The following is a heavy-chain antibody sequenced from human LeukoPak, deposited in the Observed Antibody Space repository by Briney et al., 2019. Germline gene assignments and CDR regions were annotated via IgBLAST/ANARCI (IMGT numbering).Heavy chain of an antibody. J-gene: IGHJ6*04. V-gene: IGHV3-33*01. Sequence: GGSLRLSCAASGFTFSSYGMHWVRQAPGKGLEWVAVIWYDGSNKYYADSVKGRFTISRDNSKNTLYLQMNSLRAEDAAVYYCERDAPIAPDYGMGVWGKGTTVPVSS. CDR1: GFTFSSYG. CDR3: ERDAPIAPDYGMGV. CDR2: IWYDGSNK. D-gene: IGHD6-13*01.